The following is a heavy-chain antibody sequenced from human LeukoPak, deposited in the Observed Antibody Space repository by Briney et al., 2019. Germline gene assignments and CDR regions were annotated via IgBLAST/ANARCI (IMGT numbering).Heavy chain of an antibody. CDR1: GGSISTPGYY. Sequence: PSETLSLTCTVSGGSISTPGYYWGWIRQPPGKGLEWIGSLYHSGSTYYKPSLKSRATISVDKSKNQFSLRLSSVTAADTAVYYCARSRGLPGVDAFDIWGQGTMVTVSS. CDR3: ARSRGLPGVDAFDI. J-gene: IGHJ3*02. V-gene: IGHV4-39*01. D-gene: IGHD6-13*01. CDR2: LYHSGST.